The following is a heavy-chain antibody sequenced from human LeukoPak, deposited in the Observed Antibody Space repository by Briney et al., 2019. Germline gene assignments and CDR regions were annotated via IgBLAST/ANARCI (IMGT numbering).Heavy chain of an antibody. D-gene: IGHD3-3*01. Sequence: SETLSLTCTVSGGSISSGGYYWSWIRQPPGKDLEWIGYIYHSGSTYYNPSLKSRVTISVDRSKNQFSLKLSSVTAADTAVYYCARGSYYDFWSGYYKGDWFDPWGQGTLVTVSS. CDR3: ARGSYYDFWSGYYKGDWFDP. V-gene: IGHV4-30-2*01. CDR1: GGSISSGGYY. CDR2: IYHSGST. J-gene: IGHJ5*02.